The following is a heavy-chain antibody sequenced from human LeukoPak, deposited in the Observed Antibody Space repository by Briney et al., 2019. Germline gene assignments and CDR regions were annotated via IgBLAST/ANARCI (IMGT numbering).Heavy chain of an antibody. CDR2: MYTSGNT. Sequence: SETLSLTCTVSGDSISSYFWSWIRQPAGKGLELIGRMYTSGNTIYNPSLKSLVSMSVDTSKNQLSLKVRSVTAADTAVYYCARDSGYDLSWGQGTLVTVSS. J-gene: IGHJ4*02. D-gene: IGHD5-12*01. CDR1: GDSISSYF. CDR3: ARDSGYDLS. V-gene: IGHV4-4*07.